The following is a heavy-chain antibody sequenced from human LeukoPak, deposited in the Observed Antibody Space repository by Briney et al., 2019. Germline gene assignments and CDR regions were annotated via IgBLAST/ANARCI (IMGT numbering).Heavy chain of an antibody. V-gene: IGHV1-8*01. CDR3: ARGLPRGTMIVVVMNYYYYGMDV. J-gene: IGHJ6*02. D-gene: IGHD3-22*01. CDR1: GYTSTSYD. CDR2: MNPNSGNT. Sequence: GASVKVSCKASGYTSTSYDINWVRQATGQGLEWMGWMNPNSGNTGYAQKFQGRVTMTRNTSISTAYMELSSLRSEDTAVYYCARGLPRGTMIVVVMNYYYYGMDVWGQGTTVTVSS.